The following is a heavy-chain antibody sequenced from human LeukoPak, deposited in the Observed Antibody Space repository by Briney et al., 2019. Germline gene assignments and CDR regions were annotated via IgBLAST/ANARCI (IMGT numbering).Heavy chain of an antibody. J-gene: IGHJ4*02. V-gene: IGHV3-64D*06. CDR3: VKVVCGYDY. CDR2: INNNGGST. Sequence: GGSLRLSCSASGFTFSSYSMHWVRQPQGKGLEYVSAINNNGGSTYYADSVKGRFIISRDNSKNTLYLQMSSLRPEDTAVYFCVKVVCGYDYWGQGTLVTVSS. CDR1: GFTFSSYS. D-gene: IGHD3-22*01.